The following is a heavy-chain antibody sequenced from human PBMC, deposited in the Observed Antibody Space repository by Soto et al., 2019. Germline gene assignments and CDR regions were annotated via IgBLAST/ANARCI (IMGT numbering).Heavy chain of an antibody. D-gene: IGHD3-10*01. CDR3: AKGSQEKVSLYYAMDV. CDR2: VSHDGSEQ. V-gene: IGHV3-30*18. J-gene: IGHJ6*02. Sequence: QVQLVESGGGVVQPGRSLRLSCAASIFTFSSYGMHWVRQVPGKGLEWVAVVSHDGSEQYYTDSVKGRFTISRSNSKNTLYLQMNSLRPEDTAVYFCAKGSQEKVSLYYAMDVWGQGTTVTVSS. CDR1: IFTFSSYG.